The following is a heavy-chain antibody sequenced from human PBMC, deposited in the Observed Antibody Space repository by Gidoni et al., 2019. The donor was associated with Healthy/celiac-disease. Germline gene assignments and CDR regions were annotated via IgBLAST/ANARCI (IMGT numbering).Heavy chain of an antibody. Sequence: QVQLQQWGAGLLKPSETLSLTCAVYGGSFRGYYWRWIRQPPGKGLEWIGEINHSGSTNYNPSLKSRVTISVDTSKNQFSLKLSSVTAADTAVYYCARSQGGKGAVAGRNWFDPWGQGTLVTVSS. V-gene: IGHV4-34*01. D-gene: IGHD6-19*01. CDR3: ARSQGGKGAVAGRNWFDP. CDR2: INHSGST. J-gene: IGHJ5*02. CDR1: GGSFRGYY.